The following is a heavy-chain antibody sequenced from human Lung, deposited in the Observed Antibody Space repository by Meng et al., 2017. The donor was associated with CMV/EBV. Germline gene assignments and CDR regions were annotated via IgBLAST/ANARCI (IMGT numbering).Heavy chain of an antibody. CDR2: ISYDGNNY. CDR1: FIFRSYA. V-gene: IGHV3-30-3*01. Sequence: FIFRSYAMHWVRQAPGRGLEWLAVISYDGNNYYYADSGKGRFTISRDNSKNTVFLQMNSLRGEDTAVYYCSRGGPGMRFVEWFSFDFWGQGALVTVSS. CDR3: SRGGPGMRFVEWFSFDF. D-gene: IGHD3-3*01. J-gene: IGHJ4*02.